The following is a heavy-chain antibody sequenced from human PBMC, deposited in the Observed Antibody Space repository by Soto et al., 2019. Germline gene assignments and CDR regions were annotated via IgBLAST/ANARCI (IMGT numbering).Heavy chain of an antibody. V-gene: IGHV3-23*01. CDR2: ISGSGGST. D-gene: IGHD6-13*01. Sequence: PWWSLRLSCSASVFTFSSYAMSWVRQAPGKGLEWVSAISGSGGSTYYADSVKGRFTISRDNSKNTLYLQMNSLRAEDTAVYYCAKEAAAGTFALSYWGQGTLVTVSS. CDR3: AKEAAAGTFALSY. CDR1: VFTFSSYA. J-gene: IGHJ4*02.